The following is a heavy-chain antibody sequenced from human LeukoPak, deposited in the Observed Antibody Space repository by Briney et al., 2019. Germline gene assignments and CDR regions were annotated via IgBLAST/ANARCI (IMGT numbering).Heavy chain of an antibody. V-gene: IGHV3-9*01. Sequence: PGRSLSLSCAASGYPFDVYDLLWVRHPPGKGLVWVSDIIWNCGRIGYAVSVKGRFTISRDNAKNSLYLQMNSLRAEDTALYYCAKEQAYCSGATCSRPGGFDIWGQGTMATVSS. CDR3: AKEQAYCSGATCSRPGGFDI. CDR1: GYPFDVYD. D-gene: IGHD2-15*01. J-gene: IGHJ3*02. CDR2: IIWNCGRI.